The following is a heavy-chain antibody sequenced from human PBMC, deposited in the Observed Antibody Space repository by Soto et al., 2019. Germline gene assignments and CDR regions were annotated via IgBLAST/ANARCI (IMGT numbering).Heavy chain of an antibody. D-gene: IGHD3-10*01. V-gene: IGHV3-30*18. CDR3: VKAAYYFHRSAFRVDN. CDR1: GFPFNGFG. CDR2: ISYDGTNK. J-gene: IGHJ4*02. Sequence: GGSLRLSCAVSGFPFNGFGMHWVRQAPGKGLQWVAVISYDGTNKYYAASVKGRFTISRDNSKNTLFLQMNSLRADDTAVYYCVKAAYYFHRSAFRVDNWGRGTLVTVSS.